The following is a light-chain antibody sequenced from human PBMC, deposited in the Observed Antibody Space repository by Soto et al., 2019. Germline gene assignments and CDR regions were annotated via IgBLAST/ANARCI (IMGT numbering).Light chain of an antibody. CDR2: EVS. CDR1: SSDVGGYNY. CDR3: SSHSTSGTLYV. V-gene: IGLV2-14*01. J-gene: IGLJ1*01. Sequence: QSALTQPASVSGSPGQSITISCTGTSSDVGGYNYVSWYQQHPGKAPKLMIYEVSNRPSGVSNRFSGSKSGNTASLTISGLQAEDEADYYCSSHSTSGTLYVFGTGTKVTVL.